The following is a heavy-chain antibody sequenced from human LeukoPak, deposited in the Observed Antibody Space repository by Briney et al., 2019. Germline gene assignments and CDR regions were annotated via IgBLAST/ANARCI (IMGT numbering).Heavy chain of an antibody. J-gene: IGHJ4*02. CDR3: ARDRGSGSYYAVH. Sequence: GGSLRLSCAASGFTFTSYGMHWVRQAPGKGLEWVAAIWYDGNNKYYADSVKGRFTISRDNSKNTLYLQMNSLRAEDTAVYYCARDRGSGSYYAVHWGQGTLVTVSS. CDR2: IWYDGNNK. V-gene: IGHV3-33*01. D-gene: IGHD3-10*01. CDR1: GFTFTSYG.